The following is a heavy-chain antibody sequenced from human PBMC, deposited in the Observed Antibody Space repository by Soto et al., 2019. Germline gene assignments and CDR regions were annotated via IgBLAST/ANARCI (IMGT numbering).Heavy chain of an antibody. D-gene: IGHD6-13*01. V-gene: IGHV1-46*01. CDR3: ARDLAAGDH. Sequence: QVQLVQSGAEVKKPGASVKVSCRTSGYTFTHYYIHGVRQAPGQGLEWLATINPASGSTNYAQDCRGRVTLTMDTSTTTVYMELRGLRAEDTAIFSCARDLAAGDHWGQGTLVTVSS. CDR2: INPASGST. J-gene: IGHJ4*02. CDR1: GYTFTHYY.